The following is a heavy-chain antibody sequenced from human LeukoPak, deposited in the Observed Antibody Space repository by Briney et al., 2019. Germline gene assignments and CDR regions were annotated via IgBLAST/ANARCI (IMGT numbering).Heavy chain of an antibody. D-gene: IGHD5-18*01. CDR1: GFTFTTYG. V-gene: IGHV3-30*19. CDR2: IYPDGNNK. Sequence: GGSLRLSCAASGFTFTTYGMHWVRQAPGKGLEWVACIYPDGNNKDYADSVKGRFIISRDNSKNILFLQMNSLRSDDTAVYYCARDSQLWFDYWGQGTLVTVSS. J-gene: IGHJ4*02. CDR3: ARDSQLWFDY.